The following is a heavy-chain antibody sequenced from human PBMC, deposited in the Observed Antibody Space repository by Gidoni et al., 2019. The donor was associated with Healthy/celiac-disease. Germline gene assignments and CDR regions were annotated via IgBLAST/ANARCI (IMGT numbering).Heavy chain of an antibody. D-gene: IGHD6-19*01. V-gene: IGHV1-8*01. CDR2: MNHNSDNT. CDR1: GYTFTSYD. J-gene: IGHJ5*02. CDR3: ARGSPRAVAGSIWFDP. Sequence: QAQLVPSGAEVKTPGASVKVSCKASGYTFTSYDINLVRKATGPGLELMGWMNHNSDNTGCEQKFQSRVNMTRNTSISTAYMEIGSLRSEDTAVYYCARGSPRAVAGSIWFDPWGQGTLVTVSS.